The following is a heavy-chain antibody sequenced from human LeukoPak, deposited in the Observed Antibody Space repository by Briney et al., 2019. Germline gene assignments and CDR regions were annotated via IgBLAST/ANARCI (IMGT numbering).Heavy chain of an antibody. J-gene: IGHJ4*02. D-gene: IGHD2-8*01. CDR1: GYTFTSYG. CDR3: ARYFGGGRATNGFDY. V-gene: IGHV1-18*01. CDR2: ISAYNGNT. Sequence: ASVKVSCKASGYTFTSYGISWVRQAPGQGLEWMGWISAYNGNTNYAQKLQGRVTMTTDTTTSTAYMELRGLRSDDTAVYYCARYFGGGRATNGFDYWGQGTLVTVSS.